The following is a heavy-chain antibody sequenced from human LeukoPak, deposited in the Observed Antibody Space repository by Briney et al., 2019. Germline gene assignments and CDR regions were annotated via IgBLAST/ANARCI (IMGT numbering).Heavy chain of an antibody. Sequence: SETLSLTCAVYGGSFSGYYWSWIRQPPGKGQEWIGEINHSGSTNYNPSLKSRVTISVDTSKNQFSLKLSSVTAADTAVYYCARGGTAAAGRFARYYGMDVWGKGTTVTVSS. D-gene: IGHD6-13*01. V-gene: IGHV4-34*01. CDR1: GGSFSGYY. CDR2: INHSGST. CDR3: ARGGTAAAGRFARYYGMDV. J-gene: IGHJ6*04.